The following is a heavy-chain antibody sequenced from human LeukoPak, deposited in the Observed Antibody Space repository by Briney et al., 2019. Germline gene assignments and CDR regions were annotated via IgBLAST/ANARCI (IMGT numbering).Heavy chain of an antibody. D-gene: IGHD6-13*01. CDR1: GGTFSSYA. CDR3: ARDQVSSSSSSWYSFDY. V-gene: IGHV1-69*01. J-gene: IGHJ4*02. Sequence: SVRVSCKASGGTFSSYAISWVRQAPGQGLEWMGGIIPIFGTANYAQKFQGRVTITADESTSTAYMELSSLRSEDTAVYYCARDQVSSSSSSWYSFDYWGQGTLVTVSS. CDR2: IIPIFGTA.